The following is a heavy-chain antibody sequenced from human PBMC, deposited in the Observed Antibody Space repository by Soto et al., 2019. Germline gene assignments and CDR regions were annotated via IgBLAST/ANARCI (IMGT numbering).Heavy chain of an antibody. CDR1: GFTFSSHG. V-gene: IGHV3-30*18. CDR2: ISYDGSNK. Sequence: QVQLVESGGGVVQPGRSLRLSCAASGFTFSSHGMHWVRQAPGKGLEWVAVISYDGSNKYYADSVKGRFTISRDNSKNTLYLQMNSLRAEDTAVYYCAKDHPYSSSWAAFDYWGQGTLVTVSS. J-gene: IGHJ4*02. CDR3: AKDHPYSSSWAAFDY. D-gene: IGHD6-13*01.